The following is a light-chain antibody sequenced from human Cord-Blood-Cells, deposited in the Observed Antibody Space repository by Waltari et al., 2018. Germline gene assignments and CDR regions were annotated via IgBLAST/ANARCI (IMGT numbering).Light chain of an antibody. V-gene: IGKV1-8*01. J-gene: IGKJ2*01. CDR2: AAS. CDR3: QQYYSYPYT. Sequence: AIRMTQSPSSFSASTRDRVTITCRASQGISSYFAWYQQKPGKASKLLIYAASTLQSGVPSRFSGSGSGTDFTLTISCLQSEDFATYYCQQYYSYPYTFGQGTKLEIK. CDR1: QGISSY.